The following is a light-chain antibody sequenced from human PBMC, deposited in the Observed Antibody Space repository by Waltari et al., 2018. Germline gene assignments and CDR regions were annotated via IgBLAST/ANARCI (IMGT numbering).Light chain of an antibody. Sequence: EVVMTQSPATLSVSPGERATLSCRASQSVTTNLAWYQQKPGQAPRLLIYDTSTRAPGFPARFSGSGSETEFTLIISSLQSEDFAVYYCQQYNNWPLTFGQGTRVEIK. CDR1: QSVTTN. CDR3: QQYNNWPLT. CDR2: DTS. V-gene: IGKV3-15*01. J-gene: IGKJ1*01.